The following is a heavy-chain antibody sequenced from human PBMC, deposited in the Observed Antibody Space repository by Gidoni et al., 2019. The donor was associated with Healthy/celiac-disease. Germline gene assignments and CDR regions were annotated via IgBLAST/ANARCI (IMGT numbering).Heavy chain of an antibody. V-gene: IGHV3-21*01. CDR2: ISSSSSYI. CDR3: AREDYDFWSGSLDY. CDR1: GFTFSSYS. D-gene: IGHD3-3*01. J-gene: IGHJ4*02. Sequence: EVQLVESGGGLVKPGGPLRLSCAASGFTFSSYSMNWVRQAPGKGLEWVSSISSSSSYIYYADSVKGRFTISRDNAKNSLYLQMNSLRAEDTAVYYCAREDYDFWSGSLDYWGQGTLVTVSS.